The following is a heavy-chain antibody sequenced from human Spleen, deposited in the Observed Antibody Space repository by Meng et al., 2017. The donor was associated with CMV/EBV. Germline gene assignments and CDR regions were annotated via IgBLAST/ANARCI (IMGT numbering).Heavy chain of an antibody. V-gene: IGHV5-51*01. D-gene: IGHD2-2*01. CDR1: GYSFTRYC. CDR2: IYPGDSNT. CDR3: ARQLGCSSTNCYDTEYFHH. J-gene: IGHJ1*01. Sequence: GESLKISGKGSGYSFTRYCIAWVRQLPGKGLEWMGIIYPGDSNTRYSPSFQGQVTISADKSISTAYLQWSSLKASDTAMYYCARQLGCSSTNCYDTEYFHHWGQGTLVTVSS.